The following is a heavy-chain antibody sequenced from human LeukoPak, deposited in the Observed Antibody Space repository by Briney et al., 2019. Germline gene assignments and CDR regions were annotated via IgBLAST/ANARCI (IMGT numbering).Heavy chain of an antibody. J-gene: IGHJ4*02. D-gene: IGHD3-22*01. CDR2: IYHSGST. V-gene: IGHV4-38-2*01. CDR1: GYSISSCDY. Sequence: SETLSLTCVVSGYSISSCDYWGWIRQPPGKGLEWIGSIYHSGSTYNNPSLKSRVTISVDTSKNQFSLKLSSVTAADTAVYCCARSPFYFDSSGYHGDYYFDYWGQGTLVTVSS. CDR3: ARSPFYFDSSGYHGDYYFDY.